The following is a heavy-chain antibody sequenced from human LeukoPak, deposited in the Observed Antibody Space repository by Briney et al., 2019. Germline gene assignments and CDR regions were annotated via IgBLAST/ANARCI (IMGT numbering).Heavy chain of an antibody. Sequence: PSETLSLTCTVSGGSINSGGYYWSWIRQYPGTGLEWIGYVSHRGSTYYNPSLKSPVTISADTSKNQFSLKLRSAAAADTAFYYCARVRGDSGIVGATTADYWGQGILVTVSS. J-gene: IGHJ4*02. CDR2: VSHRGST. D-gene: IGHD1-26*01. V-gene: IGHV4-31*01. CDR3: ARVRGDSGIVGATTADY. CDR1: GGSINSGGYY.